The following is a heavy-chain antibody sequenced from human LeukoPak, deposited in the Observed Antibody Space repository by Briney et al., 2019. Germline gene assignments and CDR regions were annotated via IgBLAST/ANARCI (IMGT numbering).Heavy chain of an antibody. CDR2: INPSGGST. Sequence: GASVKVSCKASEYTFTSYYMHWVRQAPGQGLEWMGIINPSGGSTSYAQKFQGRVIMTEDTSTDTAYMELSSLRSEDTAVFYCAASFLRFSPDFDYWGQGTLVTVSS. V-gene: IGHV1-46*01. J-gene: IGHJ4*02. CDR3: AASFLRFSPDFDY. CDR1: EYTFTSYY. D-gene: IGHD3-3*01.